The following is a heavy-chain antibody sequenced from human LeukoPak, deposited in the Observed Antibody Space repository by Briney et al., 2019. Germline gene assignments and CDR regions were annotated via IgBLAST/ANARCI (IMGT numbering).Heavy chain of an antibody. Sequence: GGSLRLSCAASGFTFSSYAMSWVRQAPGKGLEWVSAISGSGGSTYYADSVKGRFTISRDNSKNTLCLQMNSLRAEDTAVYYCAKDWLGIAAQGVDYWGQGTLVTVSS. CDR2: ISGSGGST. J-gene: IGHJ4*02. CDR1: GFTFSSYA. CDR3: AKDWLGIAAQGVDY. D-gene: IGHD6-13*01. V-gene: IGHV3-23*01.